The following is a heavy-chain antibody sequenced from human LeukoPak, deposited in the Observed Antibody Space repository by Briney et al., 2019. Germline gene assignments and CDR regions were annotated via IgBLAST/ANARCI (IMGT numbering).Heavy chain of an antibody. CDR1: GFTLSTYS. CDR3: ATEYNSLDH. J-gene: IGHJ4*02. Sequence: GGSLRLSCAASGFTLSTYSMNCVRQAPGKGLEWLSSISSASGYIFYADSVKGRFTISRDNAKNSLFLQMNSRRAEDTAVYYCATEYNSLDHWGERTLVTVSS. V-gene: IGHV3-21*01. CDR2: ISSASGYI. D-gene: IGHD1-14*01.